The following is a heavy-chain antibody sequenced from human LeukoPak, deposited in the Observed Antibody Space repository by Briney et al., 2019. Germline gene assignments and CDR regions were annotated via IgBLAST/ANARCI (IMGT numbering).Heavy chain of an antibody. J-gene: IGHJ6*02. V-gene: IGHV1-69*13. CDR1: GGTFSSYA. Sequence: GASVKVSCKASGGTFSSYAISWVRQAPGQGLGWMGGIIPIFGTANYAQKFQGRVTITADESTSTAYMELSSLRSEDTAVYYCARAPDRGNYYYYGMDVWGQGTTVTVSS. CDR3: ARAPDRGNYYYYGMDV. D-gene: IGHD3-16*01. CDR2: IIPIFGTA.